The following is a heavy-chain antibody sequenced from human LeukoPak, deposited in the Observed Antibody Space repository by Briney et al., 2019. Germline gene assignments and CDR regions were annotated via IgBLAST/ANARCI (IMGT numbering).Heavy chain of an antibody. D-gene: IGHD3-22*01. CDR3: ARVVRGYDSSGYYDY. J-gene: IGHJ4*02. CDR1: GFTFSSYE. Sequence: GGSLRLSCAASGFTFSSYEMNWVRQAPGKGLEWVSYISSSGSTIYYADSVKGRFTISRDNAKNSLDLQMNSLSAEDTAVYYCARVVRGYDSSGYYDYWGQGTLVTVSS. CDR2: ISSSGSTI. V-gene: IGHV3-48*03.